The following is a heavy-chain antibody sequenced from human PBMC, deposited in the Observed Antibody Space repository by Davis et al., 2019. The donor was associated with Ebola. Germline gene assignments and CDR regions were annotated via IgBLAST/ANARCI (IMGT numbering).Heavy chain of an antibody. CDR2: IYHSGST. CDR1: GGSFSGYY. D-gene: IGHD3-22*01. J-gene: IGHJ4*02. Sequence: SETLSLTCAVYGGSFSGYYWSWIRQPPGKGLEWIGEIYHSGSTNYNPSLKSRVTISVDTSKNQFSLKLSSVTAADTAVYYCARRAYYDSSGSFDYWGQGTLVTVSS. CDR3: ARRAYYDSSGSFDY. V-gene: IGHV4-34*01.